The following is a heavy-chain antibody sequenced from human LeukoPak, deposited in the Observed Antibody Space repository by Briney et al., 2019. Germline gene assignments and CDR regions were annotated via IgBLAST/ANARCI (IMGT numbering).Heavy chain of an antibody. CDR1: GGTFSSYA. CDR2: IIPIFGTA. J-gene: IGHJ4*02. CDR3: ARDQDSSGYSSFDY. D-gene: IGHD3-22*01. Sequence: ASVKVSCKASGGTFSSYAISWVRQAPGQGLEWMGRIIPIFGTANYAQKFQGRVTTTRDTSTSTVYMELSSLRSGDTAVYYCARDQDSSGYSSFDYWGQGTLVTVSS. V-gene: IGHV1-69*05.